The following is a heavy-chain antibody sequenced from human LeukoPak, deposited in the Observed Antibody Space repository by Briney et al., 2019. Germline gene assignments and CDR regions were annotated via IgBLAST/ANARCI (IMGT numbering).Heavy chain of an antibody. V-gene: IGHV3-43*02. CDR2: ISGDGGST. CDR1: GFKFDDYA. CDR3: AKGRSQVTPIDY. Sequence: QPGGSLRLSCAASGFKFDDYAMHWVRQAPGKGPEWVTLISGDGGSTYYVDSVEGRFTISRDNSKNSLYLQMKSLRTEDTALYYCAKGRSQVTPIDYWGQGTLVSVSS. D-gene: IGHD4-11*01. J-gene: IGHJ4*02.